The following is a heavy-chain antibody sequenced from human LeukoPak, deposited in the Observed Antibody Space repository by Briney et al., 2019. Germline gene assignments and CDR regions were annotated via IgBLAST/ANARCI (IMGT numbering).Heavy chain of an antibody. CDR2: IYTSGST. J-gene: IGHJ3*02. V-gene: IGHV4-4*07. CDR3: ASTIVVVPAAPWDAFDI. D-gene: IGHD2-2*01. Sequence: SETPSLTCTVSGGSISSYYWSWIRQPAGKGLEWIGRIYTSGSTNYNPSLKSRVTMSVDTSKNQFSLKLSSVTAADTAVYYCASTIVVVPAAPWDAFDIWGQGTMVTVSS. CDR1: GGSISSYY.